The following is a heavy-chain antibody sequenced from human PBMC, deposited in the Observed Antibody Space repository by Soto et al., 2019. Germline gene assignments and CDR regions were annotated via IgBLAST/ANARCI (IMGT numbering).Heavy chain of an antibody. CDR3: VKDSYTDFSPAHYYHLDY. Sequence: GGSLRLSCVASRFSFNTFAMSWVRQAPGKGLEWVSSINAGGGNTYYADCVKGRFTVSRDNSKNTRQRQMDTRRAEDTAIYYCVKDSYTDFSPAHYYHLDYCGQGTQVTVSS. CDR2: INAGGGNT. D-gene: IGHD3-3*01. J-gene: IGHJ4*02. CDR1: RFSFNTFA. V-gene: IGHV3-23*01.